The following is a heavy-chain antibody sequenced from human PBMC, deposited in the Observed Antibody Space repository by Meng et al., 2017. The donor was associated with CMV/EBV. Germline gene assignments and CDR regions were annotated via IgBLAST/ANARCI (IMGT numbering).Heavy chain of an antibody. CDR1: GFTFSSYG. CDR3: ARASTELELLSGFDY. D-gene: IGHD1-7*01. Sequence: GESLKISCAASGFTFSSYGMHWVRQAPGKGLEWVAVIWYDGSNKFHADSVKGRFTISRDNAKNSLYLQMNSLRAEDTAVYYCARASTELELLSGFDYWGQGTLVTVSS. CDR2: IWYDGSNK. V-gene: IGHV3-33*01. J-gene: IGHJ4*02.